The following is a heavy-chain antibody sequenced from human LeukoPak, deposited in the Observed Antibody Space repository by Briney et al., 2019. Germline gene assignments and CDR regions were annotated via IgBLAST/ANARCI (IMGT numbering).Heavy chain of an antibody. V-gene: IGHV3-64*01. CDR1: GFTFRSYA. CDR2: ISSNGGST. D-gene: IGHD4-17*01. Sequence: GGSLRLSCAASGFTFRSYAMSWVRQAPGKGLEYVSAISSNGGSTYYANSVKGRFTISRDNSKNTLYLQMGSLRAEDMAVYYCARDGMGPYGDYGDYWGQGTLVTVSS. J-gene: IGHJ4*02. CDR3: ARDGMGPYGDYGDY.